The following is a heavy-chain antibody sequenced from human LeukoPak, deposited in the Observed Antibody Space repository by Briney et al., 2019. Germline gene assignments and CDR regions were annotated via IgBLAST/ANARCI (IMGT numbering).Heavy chain of an antibody. CDR1: GFIVSNNF. D-gene: IGHD1-26*01. Sequence: HPEGSLRLSCAASGFIVSNNFMSWVRQAPGKGLEWVSVLYSAGSTFYVDSVKGRFTISRDNSKNMLFLQMNSLRVEDTAIYYCAGSPWDGIRGVGLDYLDYWGRGTLVTVSS. V-gene: IGHV3-53*01. CDR3: AGSPWDGIRGVGLDYLDY. CDR2: LYSAGST. J-gene: IGHJ4*02.